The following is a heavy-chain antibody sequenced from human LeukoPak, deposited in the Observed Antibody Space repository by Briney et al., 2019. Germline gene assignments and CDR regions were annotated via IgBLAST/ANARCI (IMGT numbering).Heavy chain of an antibody. D-gene: IGHD3-9*01. J-gene: IGHJ3*02. CDR2: INPSGGGT. Sequence: ASVKVSCKASGYTFTKYYIHWVRQAPGQGLEWMGVINPSGGGTKYAQMFQGRVTMTRDTSTSTVYMELSSLRSEDTAVYYCAREALSRPDWHIHDAFDIWGQGTMVTVSS. V-gene: IGHV1-46*01. CDR1: GYTFTKYY. CDR3: AREALSRPDWHIHDAFDI.